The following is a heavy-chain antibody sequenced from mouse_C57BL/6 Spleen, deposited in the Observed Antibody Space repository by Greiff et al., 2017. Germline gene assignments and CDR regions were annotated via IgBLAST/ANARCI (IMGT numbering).Heavy chain of an antibody. CDR3: TRIYGNYHYFDY. CDR2: IDPETGGT. J-gene: IGHJ2*01. Sequence: QVQLQQSGAELVRPGASVTLSCKASGYTFTDYEMHWVKQTPVHGLEWIGAIDPETGGTAYNQKFKGKAILTADKSSSTAYMELRSLTSEDSAVYYCTRIYGNYHYFDYWGQGTTLTVSS. D-gene: IGHD2-1*01. V-gene: IGHV1-15*01. CDR1: GYTFTDYE.